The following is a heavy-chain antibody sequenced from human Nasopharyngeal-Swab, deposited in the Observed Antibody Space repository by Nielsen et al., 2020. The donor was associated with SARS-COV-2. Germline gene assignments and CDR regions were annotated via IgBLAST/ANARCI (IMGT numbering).Heavy chain of an antibody. J-gene: IGHJ5*02. V-gene: IGHV3-23*01. CDR3: VKDSTWFDP. CDR1: GFTFSSYA. Sequence: GESLKISCAASGFTFSSYAMTWIRQAPGKGLEWVSGVSGSGGTTKYADSVKGRFTISRDNSKNKLYLQMHSLRAEDTAVYYCVKDSTWFDPWGQGTLVTVSS. CDR2: VSGSGGTT.